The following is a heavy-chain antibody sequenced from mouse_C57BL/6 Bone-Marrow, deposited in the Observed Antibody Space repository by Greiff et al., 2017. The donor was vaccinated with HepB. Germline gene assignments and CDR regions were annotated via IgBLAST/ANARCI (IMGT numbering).Heavy chain of an antibody. V-gene: IGHV7-3*01. D-gene: IGHD1-1*01. CDR2: IRNKANGYTT. CDR3: ASDYYGSSVAWFSY. CDR1: GFTFTDYY. J-gene: IGHJ3*01. Sequence: EVKLVESGGGLVQPGGSLSLSCAASGFTFTDYYMSWVRQPPGKALEWLGFIRNKANGYTTEYSASVKGRFPISRDNSQSILYLQMNALRAEDSATSYCASDYYGSSVAWFSYWGHAPLVTVSA.